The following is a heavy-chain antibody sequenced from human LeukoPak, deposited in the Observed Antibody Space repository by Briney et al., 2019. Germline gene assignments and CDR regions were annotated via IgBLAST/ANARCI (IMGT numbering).Heavy chain of an antibody. J-gene: IGHJ3*02. D-gene: IGHD1-1*01. CDR3: ARDPLGTTAAFDI. V-gene: IGHV1-69*13. CDR1: GGTFSSYA. CDR2: IIPIFGTA. Sequence: SVKVSCKASGGTFSSYAISWVRQAPGQGLEWMGGIIPIFGTANYAQKFQGRVTITADEPTSTAYMELSSLRSEDTAVYYCARDPLGTTAAFDIWGQGTMVTVSS.